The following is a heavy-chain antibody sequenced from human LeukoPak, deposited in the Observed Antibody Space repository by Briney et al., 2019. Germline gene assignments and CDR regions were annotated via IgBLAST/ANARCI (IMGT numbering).Heavy chain of an antibody. J-gene: IGHJ6*02. D-gene: IGHD3-3*01. CDR1: GGSISSGDYY. V-gene: IGHV4-30-4*01. CDR3: ARDFPRFWSGQQYGMDV. Sequence: SETLSLTCTVSGGSISSGDYYWSWIRQPPGKGLEWIGYIYYSGSTYYNPSHKSRVTISVDTSKNQFSLKLSSVTAADTAVYYCARDFPRFWSGQQYGMDVWGQGTTVTVSS. CDR2: IYYSGST.